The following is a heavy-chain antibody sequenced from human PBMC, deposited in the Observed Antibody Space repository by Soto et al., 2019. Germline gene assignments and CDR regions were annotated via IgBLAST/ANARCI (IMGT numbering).Heavy chain of an antibody. V-gene: IGHV4-4*02. CDR3: ALHGTHSILAY. Sequence: QVPLQGSGPGLVKPSGTLSLPCVVSGGSIRSSEWWSWVRQPPGQGLEWIGEIDHSGTTNDNPSLKSRVTTSGDTSKHQCSLKLSSGTAADTAVYYGALHGTHSILAYWGQGTLVTVAA. CDR2: IDHSGTT. CDR1: GGSIRSSEW. J-gene: IGHJ4*02.